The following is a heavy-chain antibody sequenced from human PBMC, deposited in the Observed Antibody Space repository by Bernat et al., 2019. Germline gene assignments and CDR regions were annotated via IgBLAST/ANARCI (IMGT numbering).Heavy chain of an antibody. CDR2: IITNFGTA. Sequence: QVQLVQSGAEVKKPGSSVKVSCKASGGTFSSYAISWVRQAPGQGLEWMGGIITNFGTANYAQKFQGRVTMTADESTSTAYMELSSLRSEDTAVYYCARGSSGVVIIGYFDYWGQGTLVTVSS. CDR1: GGTFSSYA. V-gene: IGHV1-69*01. D-gene: IGHD3-3*01. J-gene: IGHJ4*02. CDR3: ARGSSGVVIIGYFDY.